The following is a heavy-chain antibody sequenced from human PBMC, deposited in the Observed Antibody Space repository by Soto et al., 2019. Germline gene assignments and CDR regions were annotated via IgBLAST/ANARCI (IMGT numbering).Heavy chain of an antibody. J-gene: IGHJ4*02. D-gene: IGHD2-2*02. CDR3: ARIYCSSSSCYIDF. V-gene: IGHV3-7*03. Sequence: GSLRLSCAASGFTLSNYWMSWVRQAPGKGLEWAANINQDGSQKFYLDSVEGRFTISRDNARNSLYLQMNSLRAEDTAIYYCARIYCSSSSCYIDFWGQGILVTVSS. CDR1: GFTLSNYW. CDR2: INQDGSQK.